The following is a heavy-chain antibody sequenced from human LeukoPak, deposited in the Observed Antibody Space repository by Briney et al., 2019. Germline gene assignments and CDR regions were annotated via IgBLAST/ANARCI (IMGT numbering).Heavy chain of an antibody. V-gene: IGHV3-53*01. J-gene: IGHJ4*02. CDR1: GFTVSSYY. CDR3: ARDQTPFY. Sequence: GGSLRLSCVASGFTVSSYYVSWVRQAPGKGLEWVSVIYSGGSTYYADSVEGRFTVSRDNSKNTLHLEMRSLRAEDTAVYYCARDQTPFYWGQGSLVTVSS. D-gene: IGHD2-15*01. CDR2: IYSGGST.